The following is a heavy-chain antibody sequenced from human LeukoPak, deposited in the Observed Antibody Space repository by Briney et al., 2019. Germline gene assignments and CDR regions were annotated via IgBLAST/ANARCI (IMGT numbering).Heavy chain of an antibody. J-gene: IGHJ5*02. CDR2: ISYDGSNK. CDR1: GFTFSSYA. D-gene: IGHD2/OR15-2a*01. V-gene: IGHV3-30*04. Sequence: GSLRLSCAASGFTFSSYAMHWVRQAPGKGLEWVAVISYDGSNKYYADSVKGRFTISRDNSKNTLYLQMNSLRAEDTAVYYCARDGNNRYLGWFDPWGRGTLVTVSS. CDR3: ARDGNNRYLGWFDP.